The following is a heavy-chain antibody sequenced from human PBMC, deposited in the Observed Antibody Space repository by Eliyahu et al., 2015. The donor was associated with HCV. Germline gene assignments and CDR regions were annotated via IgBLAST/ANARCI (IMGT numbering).Heavy chain of an antibody. V-gene: IGHV3-11*06. D-gene: IGHD3-16*01. CDR2: ISSSSSYT. J-gene: IGHJ3*02. CDR1: GFTXSXYY. Sequence: QVQLVESGGGLVKPGGSXRLSCAASGFTXSXYYXGWIRQAXGKGLEWVXYISSSSSYTNYADSVKGRFTISRDNAKNSLYLQMNSLRAEDTAVYYCARGGSEDAFDIWGQGTMVTVSS. CDR3: ARGGSEDAFDI.